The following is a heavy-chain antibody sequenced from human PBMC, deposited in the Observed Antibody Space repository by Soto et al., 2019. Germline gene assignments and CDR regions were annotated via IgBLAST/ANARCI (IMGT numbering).Heavy chain of an antibody. V-gene: IGHV4-59*01. D-gene: IGHD3-22*01. CDR2: IYYSGDT. J-gene: IGHJ5*02. CDR3: ARVWHSSHTAWSDR. Sequence: PSETLSLTCSVSGGSISHYYGSWIRQPPGKGLEWIGYIYYSGDTNYNPSLKSRVTISVDSAKNQFSLKLRSVTAADTAVYFCARVWHSSHTAWSDRWGQGTLVTVSS. CDR1: GGSISHYY.